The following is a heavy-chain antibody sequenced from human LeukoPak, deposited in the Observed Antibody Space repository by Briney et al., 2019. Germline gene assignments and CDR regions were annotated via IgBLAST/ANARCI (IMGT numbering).Heavy chain of an antibody. CDR3: ARDPVLLWYGELLGHFDY. CDR1: GFTFSSYA. V-gene: IGHV3-30-3*01. D-gene: IGHD3-10*01. J-gene: IGHJ4*02. CDR2: ISYDGSNK. Sequence: PGRSLRLSCAASGFTFSSYAVHWVRQAPGRGLEWVAVISYDGSNKYYADSVKGRFTISRDNSKNTLYMQMNSLRAEDTAVYYCARDPVLLWYGELLGHFDYWGQGTLVTVSS.